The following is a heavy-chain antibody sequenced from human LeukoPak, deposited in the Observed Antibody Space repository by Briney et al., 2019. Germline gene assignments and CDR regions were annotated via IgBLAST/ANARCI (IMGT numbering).Heavy chain of an antibody. CDR3: ARTSFYYDMDV. CDR1: GSNITYNY. CDR2: INSGGDT. J-gene: IGHJ6*02. V-gene: IGHV3-53*05. D-gene: IGHD3-16*02. Sequence: GGSRRLSCAASGSNITYNYMTWVRQAPGKGLEWVSLINSGGDTYYADSLKGRITVSRDTSNNALFLQMSGLRPEDTAVYYCARTSFYYDMDVWGQGTTVTVSS.